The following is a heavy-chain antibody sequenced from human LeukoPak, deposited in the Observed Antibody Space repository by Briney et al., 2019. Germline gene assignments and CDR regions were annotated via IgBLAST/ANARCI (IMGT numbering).Heavy chain of an antibody. D-gene: IGHD4-17*01. CDR3: ARGPYGDYEVYYGMDV. Sequence: SQTLSLTRTVSGGSISSGDYFWSWIRQPPGKGLEWIGYIYYSGSTYYNPSLKSRVTISVDTSKNQFSLKLSSVTAADTAVYYCARGPYGDYEVYYGMDVWGQGTTVTVSS. J-gene: IGHJ6*02. CDR2: IYYSGST. CDR1: GGSISSGDYF. V-gene: IGHV4-30-4*01.